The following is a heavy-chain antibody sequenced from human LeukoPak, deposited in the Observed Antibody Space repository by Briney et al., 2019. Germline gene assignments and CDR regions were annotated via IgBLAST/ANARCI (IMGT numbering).Heavy chain of an antibody. V-gene: IGHV3-7*01. CDR2: TKQDGSEK. Sequence: PGGSLSLYCAASGFTFSSYWMSWVRQAQGKGLEWVANTKQDGSEKYYVDSVKGRFTISRDNAKNSLYLQMNSLRAEDTAVYYCARERRSRYCTNGVCHNWFDPSGQGTLVTVST. CDR1: GFTFSSYW. J-gene: IGHJ5*02. D-gene: IGHD2-8*01. CDR3: ARERRSRYCTNGVCHNWFDP.